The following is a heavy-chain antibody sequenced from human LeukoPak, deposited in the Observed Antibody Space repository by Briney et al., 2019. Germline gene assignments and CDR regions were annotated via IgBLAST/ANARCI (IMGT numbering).Heavy chain of an antibody. V-gene: IGHV5-51*01. Sequence: GESQKISCKGSGYSFTSYWIGWVRQMPGNGLEWMGIIYPGDSDIRYTPSFQGQVTISADKSISTAYLQWSSLKASNTAMYYCARLPYCGGDCYPNWFDPWGQGTLVTVSS. D-gene: IGHD2-21*02. CDR2: IYPGDSDI. CDR1: GYSFTSYW. J-gene: IGHJ5*02. CDR3: ARLPYCGGDCYPNWFDP.